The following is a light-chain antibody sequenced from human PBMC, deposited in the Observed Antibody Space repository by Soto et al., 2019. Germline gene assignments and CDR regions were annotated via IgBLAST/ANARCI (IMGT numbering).Light chain of an antibody. CDR2: DSS. V-gene: IGLV7-46*01. CDR3: LLSYRGIWV. CDR1: TGAVTSGHY. J-gene: IGLJ3*02. Sequence: QAVVTQEPSLTVSPGGTVTLTCGSSTGAVTSGHYPYWFQQKPGQAPTTLIYDSSNRYSWTPARFSGSLLGGKAALTLSGAQPEDEAEYYCLLSYRGIWVFGGGTKVTVL.